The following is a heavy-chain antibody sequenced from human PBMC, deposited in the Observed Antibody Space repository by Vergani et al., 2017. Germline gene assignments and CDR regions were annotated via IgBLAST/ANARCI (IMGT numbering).Heavy chain of an antibody. CDR2: IYTSGST. Sequence: QVQLQESGPGLVKPSETLSLTCTVSGGSISSYYWSWIRQPPGKGLEWIGYIYTSGSTNYNPSLKSRVTISVDTSKNQFSLKLSSVTAADTAVYYCARVGYCSSTSCYTYFDYWGQGTLVTVSS. D-gene: IGHD2-2*02. CDR3: ARVGYCSSTSCYTYFDY. CDR1: GGSISSYY. V-gene: IGHV4-4*09. J-gene: IGHJ4*02.